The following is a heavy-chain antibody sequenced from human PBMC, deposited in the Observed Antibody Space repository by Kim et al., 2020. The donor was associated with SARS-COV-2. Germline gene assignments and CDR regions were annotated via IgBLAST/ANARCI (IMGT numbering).Heavy chain of an antibody. CDR3: HLHSGSYHAAWYYFDY. Sequence: GGSPRLSCAASGFTVSSNYMSWVRQAPGKGLECVSVIYSGGSTYYADSVKGRFTISRDNSKNTLYLQMNSLRAEDTAVYYCHLHSGSYHAAWYYFDYWGQGTLVTVSS. J-gene: IGHJ4*02. CDR2: IYSGGST. D-gene: IGHD1-26*01. CDR1: GFTVSSNY. V-gene: IGHV3-53*01.